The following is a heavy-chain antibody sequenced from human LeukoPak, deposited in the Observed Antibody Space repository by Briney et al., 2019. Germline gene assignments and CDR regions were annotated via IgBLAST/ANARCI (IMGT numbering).Heavy chain of an antibody. V-gene: IGHV3-7*01. CDR2: IKEDGRDI. CDR1: QYSISYDW. CDR3: VRGSGWFFGL. J-gene: IGHJ4*02. Sequence: GGSLRLSCAASQYSISYDWMHWVRQAPGKGLEWVASIKEDGRDIHYLDSVKGRFSISRDNAKNSLYLEMNTLRAEDTAVYYCVRGSGWFFGLWGQGSLVTVSS. D-gene: IGHD6-19*01.